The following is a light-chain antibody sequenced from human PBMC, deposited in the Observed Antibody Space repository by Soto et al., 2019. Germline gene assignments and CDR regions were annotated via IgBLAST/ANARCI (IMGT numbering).Light chain of an antibody. Sequence: DIQMTQSPSSLSASVGDRVTITCRASQSISSYLNWYQQKPGKAPKLLMYAASSLQSGVPSRFGGTGSGTDFTLTISNLQPEDFATYFCQQIYSTPLTFGGGTKVEI. CDR3: QQIYSTPLT. CDR2: AAS. V-gene: IGKV1-39*01. CDR1: QSISSY. J-gene: IGKJ4*01.